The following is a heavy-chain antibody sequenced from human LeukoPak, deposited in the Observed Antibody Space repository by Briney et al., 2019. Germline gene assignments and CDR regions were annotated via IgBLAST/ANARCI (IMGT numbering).Heavy chain of an antibody. V-gene: IGHV1-69*04. CDR3: ARTVGIASRGYFDY. D-gene: IGHD3-10*01. CDR1: GGTFSSYA. CDR2: IIPILGIA. Sequence: SVKVSCKASGGTFSSYAISWVRQAPGQGLEWMGRIIPILGIANYAQKFQGRVTITADESTSTAYMELSSLRSEDTAVYYCARTVGIASRGYFDYWGQGTLVTVSS. J-gene: IGHJ4*02.